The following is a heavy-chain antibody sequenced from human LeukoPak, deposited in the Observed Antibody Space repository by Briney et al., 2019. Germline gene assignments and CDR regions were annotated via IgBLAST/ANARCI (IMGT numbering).Heavy chain of an antibody. CDR2: INCKSGDT. D-gene: IGHD2-15*01. CDR3: ARDLFSGYEGIDY. CDR1: GYTFTGYY. Sequence: ASVKVSCKASGYTFTGYYMHWVRQAPGQGLEWMGWINCKSGDTKYAQKFLGRVTMARDSSISTVYMELSSLTSDDRAVYFCARDLFSGYEGIDYWGQGTLVTVSS. V-gene: IGHV1-2*02. J-gene: IGHJ4*02.